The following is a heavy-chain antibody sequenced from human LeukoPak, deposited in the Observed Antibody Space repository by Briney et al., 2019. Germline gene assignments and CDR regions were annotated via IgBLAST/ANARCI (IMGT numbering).Heavy chain of an antibody. Sequence: SETLSLTCAVSGGSISSSNWWSWVRQPPGKGLEWIGEIYHSGSTNYNPSLRSRVTISVDTSKNQFSLKLSSVTAADTAVYYCARYKSSSSFDYWGQGTLVTVSS. V-gene: IGHV4-4*02. J-gene: IGHJ4*02. D-gene: IGHD6-6*01. CDR2: IYHSGST. CDR1: GGSISSSNW. CDR3: ARYKSSSSFDY.